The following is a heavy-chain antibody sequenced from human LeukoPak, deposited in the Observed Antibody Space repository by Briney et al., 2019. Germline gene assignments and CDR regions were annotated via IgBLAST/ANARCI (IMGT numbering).Heavy chain of an antibody. CDR1: GFTFSDYY. CDR3: ARLVTTAEAGTIDC. CDR2: ISSDSSFT. D-gene: IGHD6-13*01. Sequence: PGGSLRLSCAASGFTFSDYYMSWFRQATGKGLQWVSYISSDSSFTTYAESVKGRFTISRDNAKNSLDLQMNSLRAEDTAVYYCARLVTTAEAGTIDCWGQGALVTVSS. J-gene: IGHJ4*02. V-gene: IGHV3-11*03.